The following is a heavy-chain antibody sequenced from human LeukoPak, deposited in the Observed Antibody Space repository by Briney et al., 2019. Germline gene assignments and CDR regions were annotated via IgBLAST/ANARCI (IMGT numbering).Heavy chain of an antibody. CDR1: GFTFSSYD. CDR3: AKPRDIDSWAFDV. J-gene: IGHJ3*01. D-gene: IGHD2-15*01. Sequence: AGGSLRLSCAASGFTFSSYDMHWVRQAPGKGLEWVAAISYDGRNKYYADSVKGRFTISRDNSKNTLNLQMNSLRTEDTAVFYCAKPRDIDSWAFDVWGQGTMVTVSS. CDR2: ISYDGRNK. V-gene: IGHV3-30*18.